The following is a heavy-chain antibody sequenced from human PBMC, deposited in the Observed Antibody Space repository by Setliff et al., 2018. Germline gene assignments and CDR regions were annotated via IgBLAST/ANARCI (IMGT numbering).Heavy chain of an antibody. V-gene: IGHV4-38-2*02. Sequence: SETLSLTCAVSGYSITSGYYWGWIRQPPGKGLEWIGSLYHSGSTYYNPSLKSRVTISLDTSKNQFSLKLNSVTAADTAVYYCARDLGHGGDSDYWGQGILVTVSS. CDR2: LYHSGST. J-gene: IGHJ4*02. D-gene: IGHD2-21*02. CDR1: GYSITSGYY. CDR3: ARDLGHGGDSDY.